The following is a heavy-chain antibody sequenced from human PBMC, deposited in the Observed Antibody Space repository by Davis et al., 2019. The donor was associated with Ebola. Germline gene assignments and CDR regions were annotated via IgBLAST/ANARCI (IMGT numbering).Heavy chain of an antibody. Sequence: PSETLSLTCSVSASSISSGYFWSWIRQPPGKGLEWIGEISYSGNTNYSPSLKSRVTISVDTSKNQFSLKLSSVTATDTAVYYCARSPSINWKHYFDYWGHGTLVTVSS. CDR1: ASSISSGYF. CDR2: ISYSGNT. D-gene: IGHD1-20*01. V-gene: IGHV4-34*01. CDR3: ARSPSINWKHYFDY. J-gene: IGHJ4*01.